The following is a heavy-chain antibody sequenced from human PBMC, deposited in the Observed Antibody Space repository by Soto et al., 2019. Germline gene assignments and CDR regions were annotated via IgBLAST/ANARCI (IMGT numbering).Heavy chain of an antibody. V-gene: IGHV3-23*01. J-gene: IGHJ6*02. CDR3: AKGYCTNGVCYPSDYYYYGMDV. D-gene: IGHD2-8*01. CDR1: GFTFSSYA. Sequence: GGSLRLSCAASGFTFSSYAMSWVRQAPGKGLEWVSAISGSGGSTYYADSVKGRFTISRDNSKNTLYLQMNSLRAEDTAVYYCAKGYCTNGVCYPSDYYYYGMDVWGQGTTVTVSS. CDR2: ISGSGGST.